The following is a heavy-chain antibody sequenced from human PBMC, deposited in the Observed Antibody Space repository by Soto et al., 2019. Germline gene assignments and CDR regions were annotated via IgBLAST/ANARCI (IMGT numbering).Heavy chain of an antibody. D-gene: IGHD3-22*01. V-gene: IGHV1-69*12. Sequence: QVQVVQSGAEVKKPGSSVKVSCKASGGSFSNYGISWVRQAPGQGLEWMGGIIPVFGTPHYAQKFQDRGTITADESTSTGYMEVSSLTSEDTAVYYCARGDATKIIVSTYYGLDVWGQGTTVTVSS. J-gene: IGHJ6*02. CDR2: IIPVFGTP. CDR1: GGSFSNYG. CDR3: ARGDATKIIVSTYYGLDV.